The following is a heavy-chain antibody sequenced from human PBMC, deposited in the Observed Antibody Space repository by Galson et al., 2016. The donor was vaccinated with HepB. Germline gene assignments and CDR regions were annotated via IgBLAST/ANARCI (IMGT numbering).Heavy chain of an antibody. CDR2: ISAYNGNT. Sequence: SVKVSCKASGYTFTNYGISWVRQAPGQGLEWMGWISAYNGNTNYAQKFQGRVTMTTDTSTTTAYMDLRSLRSDDTAVYYCARAPIWFGASYYMDIWGKGTTVTVSS. V-gene: IGHV1-18*04. CDR1: GYTFTNYG. J-gene: IGHJ6*03. D-gene: IGHD3-10*01. CDR3: ARAPIWFGASYYMDI.